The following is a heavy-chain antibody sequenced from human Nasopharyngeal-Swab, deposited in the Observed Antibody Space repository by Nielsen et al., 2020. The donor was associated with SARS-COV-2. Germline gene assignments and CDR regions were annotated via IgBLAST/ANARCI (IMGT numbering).Heavy chain of an antibody. CDR1: GFTFSSYA. CDR3: VKEGSDFDY. D-gene: IGHD2-15*01. V-gene: IGHV3-30*04. Sequence: GESLKISCAASGFTFSSYAMHWVRQAPGKGLEWVAVISYDGSNKYYADSVKGRFTIFRDNSKNTLYLQMNSLRAEDTAVYYCVKEGSDFDYWGQGTLVTVSS. CDR2: ISYDGSNK. J-gene: IGHJ4*02.